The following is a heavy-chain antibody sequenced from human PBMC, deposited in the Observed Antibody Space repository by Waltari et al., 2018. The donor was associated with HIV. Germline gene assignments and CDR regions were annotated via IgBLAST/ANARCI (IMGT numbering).Heavy chain of an antibody. CDR2: IYYSGST. D-gene: IGHD5-12*01. J-gene: IGHJ3*02. V-gene: IGHV4-59*01. Sequence: QVQLQESGPVLVTPSETLSLTCTVSGGSISSYYWSWIRQPPGKGLEWIGYIYYSGSTNYNPSLKSRVTISVDTSKNQFSLKLSSVTAADTAVYYCARGNGYRKGDAFDIWGQGTMVTVSS. CDR3: ARGNGYRKGDAFDI. CDR1: GGSISSYY.